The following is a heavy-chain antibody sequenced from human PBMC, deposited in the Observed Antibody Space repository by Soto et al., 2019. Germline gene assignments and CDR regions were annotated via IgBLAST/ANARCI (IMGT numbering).Heavy chain of an antibody. V-gene: IGHV1-18*01. CDR2: ISAYNGNT. D-gene: IGHD2-2*01. J-gene: IGHJ5*02. CDR3: ARDAVPAAKNWFDP. CDR1: GYSFTSYG. Sequence: ASVKVSCEASGYSFTSYGISWVRQAPGQGLEWMGWISAYNGNTNYAQKFQGRVTMTTDTSTSTAYMELRSLRSEDTAVYYCARDAVPAAKNWFDPWGQGTLVTVSS.